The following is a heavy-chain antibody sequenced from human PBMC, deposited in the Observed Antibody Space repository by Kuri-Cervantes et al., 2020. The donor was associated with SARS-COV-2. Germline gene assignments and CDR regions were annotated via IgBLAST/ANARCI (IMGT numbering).Heavy chain of an antibody. CDR1: GGTFSSYA. CDR2: IIPILGIA. D-gene: IGHD3-16*02. V-gene: IGHV1-69*10. Sequence: SVKVSCKASGGTFSSYAISWVRQAPGQGLEWMGGIIPILGIANYAQKFQGRVTITADKSTSTAYMELSSLRSEDTAVYYCAKCAFGGVIKAPFGWFDPWGQGTLVTVSS. CDR3: AKCAFGGVIKAPFGWFDP. J-gene: IGHJ5*02.